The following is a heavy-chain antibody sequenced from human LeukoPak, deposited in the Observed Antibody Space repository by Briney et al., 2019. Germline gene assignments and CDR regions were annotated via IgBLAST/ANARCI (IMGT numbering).Heavy chain of an antibody. Sequence: ASVKVSCKASGGTFSSYAISWVRQAPGQGLEWLGRINPNSGGTSYAQKFQDRITMTRDASISTAYMELSRLRSDDTAIYFCARDRCTGGSCSYYFDFWGQGTLVTVSS. V-gene: IGHV1-2*06. D-gene: IGHD2-15*01. CDR2: INPNSGGT. CDR1: GGTFSSYA. CDR3: ARDRCTGGSCSYYFDF. J-gene: IGHJ4*02.